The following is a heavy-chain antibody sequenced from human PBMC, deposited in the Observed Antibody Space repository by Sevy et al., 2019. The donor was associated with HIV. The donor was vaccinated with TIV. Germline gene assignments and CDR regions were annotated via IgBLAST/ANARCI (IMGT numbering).Heavy chain of an antibody. J-gene: IGHJ6*02. CDR3: ASSDATSRFGYYYFAMDF. V-gene: IGHV3-48*02. D-gene: IGHD3-22*01. CDR2: ISYTSTTI. Sequence: ASVKVSCAVSGFTFNTYNMNWVRQAPGKGLEWVSYISYTSTTIYYADSVRGRFTMPRDNAKNTLYLQMNSLRDEDTAVYYCASSDATSRFGYYYFAMDFWGQGTSVTVSS. CDR1: GFTFNTYN.